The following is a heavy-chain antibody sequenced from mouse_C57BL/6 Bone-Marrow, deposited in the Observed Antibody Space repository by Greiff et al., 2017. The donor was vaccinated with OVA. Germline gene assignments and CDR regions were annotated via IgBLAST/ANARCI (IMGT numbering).Heavy chain of an antibody. V-gene: IGHV1-15*01. CDR2: IDPETGGT. CDR1: GYTFTDYE. J-gene: IGHJ3*01. CDR3: TRSYGSSYWFAY. D-gene: IGHD1-1*01. Sequence: QVQLQQSGAELVRPGASVTLSCKASGYTFTDYEMHWVKQTPVHGLEWIGAIDPETGGTAYNQKFKGKAILTADKSSSTAYMELRSLTSEDSAVYYCTRSYGSSYWFAYWGQGTLVTVSA.